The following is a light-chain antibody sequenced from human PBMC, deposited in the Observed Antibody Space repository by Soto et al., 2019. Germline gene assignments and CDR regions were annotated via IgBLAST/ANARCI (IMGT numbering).Light chain of an antibody. CDR2: EVN. Sequence: QSALTQPPSASGSPGQSVTISCTGTSSDVGAYNYVSWYQQYPGKAPKLMIYEVNKRPSGVPDRFSGSKSGKTASLTVSGLQPEDEDDYHCTSYAGSNIWVFGGGTKLTVL. CDR1: SSDVGAYNY. V-gene: IGLV2-8*01. CDR3: TSYAGSNIWV. J-gene: IGLJ3*02.